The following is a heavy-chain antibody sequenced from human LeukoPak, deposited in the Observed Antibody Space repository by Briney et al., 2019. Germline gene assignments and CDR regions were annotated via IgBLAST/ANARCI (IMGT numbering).Heavy chain of an antibody. CDR2: IYYSGST. CDR3: ARGGGYGYQREFDY. D-gene: IGHD5-18*01. V-gene: IGHV4-39*07. J-gene: IGHJ4*02. CDR1: GGSISSSSYY. Sequence: SETLSLTCTVSGGSISSSSYYWGWIRQPPGKGLEWIGSIYYSGSTYYNPSLKSRVTISVDTSKNQFSLKLSSVTAADTAVYYCARGGGYGYQREFDYWGQGTLVTVSS.